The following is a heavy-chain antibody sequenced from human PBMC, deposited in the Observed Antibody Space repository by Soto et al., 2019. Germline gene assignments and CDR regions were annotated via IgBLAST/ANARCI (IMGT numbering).Heavy chain of an antibody. V-gene: IGHV3-23*01. D-gene: IGHD1-26*01. CDR2: ISGSGGNA. Sequence: EVQLLESGGGLVQPGGSLRLSCAASGFTFSSYAMSWVRQAPGKGLEWVSTISGSGGNAYYADSVMGRFSISRDNSKNTLRLQMNSLRADDTAVYYCAKDGASGSHPPYYYFGMDVWGQGTTVTVSS. CDR3: AKDGASGSHPPYYYFGMDV. CDR1: GFTFSSYA. J-gene: IGHJ6*02.